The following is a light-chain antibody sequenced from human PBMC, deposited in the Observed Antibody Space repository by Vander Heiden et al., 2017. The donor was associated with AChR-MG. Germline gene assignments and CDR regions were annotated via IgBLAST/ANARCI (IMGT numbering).Light chain of an antibody. CDR2: DAS. CDR3: HQRNNWPLT. Sequence: PATLSGSPGERVTLSCRASQSVSTYLAWYQQKPGQIPRLLIYDASYRASGVPVRFSGSGSGTDFTLTISSLEPEDFAVYYCHQRNNWPLTFGGGTKLEI. V-gene: IGKV3-11*01. J-gene: IGKJ4*01. CDR1: QSVSTY.